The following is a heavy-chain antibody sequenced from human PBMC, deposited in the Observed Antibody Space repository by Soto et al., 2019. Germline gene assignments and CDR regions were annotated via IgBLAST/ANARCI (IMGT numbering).Heavy chain of an antibody. CDR2: INPSGGSI. D-gene: IGHD1-26*01. CDR1: GYTFTTYY. Sequence: QVQVVQSGAEVKKPGASVKVSRKASGYTFTTYYIHWVRQAPGQGLEWMGVINPSGGSINYAQKFHGRVTMTRDTSTSTVYMELSSLRSEDTAVYYCARDRGRGGSYYIYFYGMDVWGQGTTVTVSS. J-gene: IGHJ6*02. V-gene: IGHV1-46*01. CDR3: ARDRGRGGSYYIYFYGMDV.